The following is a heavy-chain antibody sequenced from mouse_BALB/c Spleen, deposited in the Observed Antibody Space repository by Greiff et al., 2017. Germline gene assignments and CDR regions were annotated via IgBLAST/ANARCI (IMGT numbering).Heavy chain of an antibody. V-gene: IGHV5-6-4*01. J-gene: IGHJ2*01. CDR1: GFTFSSYT. CDR3: TREGEHIFDY. CDR2: ISSGGSYT. Sequence: EVKLVESGGGLVKPGGSLKLSCAASGFTFSSYTMSWVRQTPEKRLEWVATISSGGSYTYYPDSVKGRFTISRDNAKNTLYLQMSSLKSEDTAMYYCTREGEHIFDYWGQGTTLTVSS.